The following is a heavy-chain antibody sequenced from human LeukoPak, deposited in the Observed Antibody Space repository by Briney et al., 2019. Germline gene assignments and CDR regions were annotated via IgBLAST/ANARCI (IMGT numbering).Heavy chain of an antibody. V-gene: IGHV4-59*01. Sequence: SETLSLTCTVSGGSISCYYWSWIRQPPGKGLEWIGYIYYSGSTNYNPSLKSRVTISVDTSKNQFSLKLSSVTAADTAVYYCARVGYYDFWSGYSTTHFDYWGQGTLVTVSS. J-gene: IGHJ4*02. CDR2: IYYSGST. CDR1: GGSISCYY. CDR3: ARVGYYDFWSGYSTTHFDY. D-gene: IGHD3-3*01.